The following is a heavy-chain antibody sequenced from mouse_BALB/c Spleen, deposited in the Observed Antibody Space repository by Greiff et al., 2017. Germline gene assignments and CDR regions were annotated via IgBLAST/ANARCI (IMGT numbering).Heavy chain of an antibody. J-gene: IGHJ4*01. CDR1: GFSLSRYS. CDR3: ASHYYGSTYAMDY. D-gene: IGHD1-1*01. CDR2: IWGGGST. Sequence: VKLVESGPGLVAPSQSLSITCTVSGFSLSRYSVHWVRQPPGKGLEWLGMIWGGGSTDYNSALKSRLSISKDNSKSQVFLKMNSLQTEDTAMYYCASHYYGSTYAMDYWGQGTSVTVSS. V-gene: IGHV2-6-4*01.